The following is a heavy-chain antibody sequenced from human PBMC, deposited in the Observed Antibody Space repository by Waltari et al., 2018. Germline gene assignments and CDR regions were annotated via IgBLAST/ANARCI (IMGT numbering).Heavy chain of an antibody. CDR2: FYYSGST. CDR1: GGSISSHY. Sequence: QVQLQESGPGLVKPSETLSLTCTVSGGSISSHYWSWIRQPPGKGLEWIGYFYYSGSTNYNPSLKSRVTISVDTSKNQFSLKLSSVTAADTAVYYCARDTSRYDFWSGYPGWFDPWGQGTLVTVSS. CDR3: ARDTSRYDFWSGYPGWFDP. V-gene: IGHV4-59*11. J-gene: IGHJ5*02. D-gene: IGHD3-3*01.